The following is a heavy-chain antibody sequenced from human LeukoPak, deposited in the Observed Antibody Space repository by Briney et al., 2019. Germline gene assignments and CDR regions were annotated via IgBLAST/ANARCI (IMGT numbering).Heavy chain of an antibody. CDR3: ARAPYFDFWTGYYFDY. CDR1: GGSISSYY. Sequence: SETLSLTCTVSGGSISSYYWSWIRQPPGKGLEWIGYIYYSGSTNYNPSLNSRVTISVDTSKNQSSLKLSSVTAADTAVYYCARAPYFDFWTGYYFDYWGQGTLVTVSS. D-gene: IGHD3-3*01. V-gene: IGHV4-59*01. CDR2: IYYSGST. J-gene: IGHJ4*02.